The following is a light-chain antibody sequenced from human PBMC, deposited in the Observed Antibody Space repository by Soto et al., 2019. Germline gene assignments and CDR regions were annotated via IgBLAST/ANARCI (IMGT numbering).Light chain of an antibody. CDR1: KNDIGVYDF. CDR3: KSYAGSNTYV. CDR2: EVV. J-gene: IGLJ1*01. V-gene: IGLV2-8*01. Sequence: QSALTQPPSASLSPGQSVTISCTGTKNDIGVYDFVSLYQHHPGKAPRLIIYEVVQRPSGVPDRFSGSKSGNTASLTVSGLQAADEADYFCKSYAGSNTYVFGSGTKVTV.